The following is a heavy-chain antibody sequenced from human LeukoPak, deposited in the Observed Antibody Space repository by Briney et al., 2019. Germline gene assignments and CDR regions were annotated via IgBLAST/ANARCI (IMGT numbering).Heavy chain of an antibody. CDR3: ARDSGDSGNTFWYY. CDR2: INANSGEK. V-gene: IGHV1-2*02. CDR1: RSTFTAYY. J-gene: IGHJ4*02. D-gene: IGHD3-10*01. Sequence: ASVNVSYNASRSTFTAYYTHSVRQAPGQRLKCMGWINANSGEKEYVRKFQVRVTMTKDTSISTSYMELTSLRSDDRAVYYCARDSGDSGNTFWYYWGEGTLVTVSS.